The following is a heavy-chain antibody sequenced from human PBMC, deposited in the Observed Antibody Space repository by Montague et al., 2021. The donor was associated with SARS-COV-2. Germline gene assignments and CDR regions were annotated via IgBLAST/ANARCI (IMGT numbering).Heavy chain of an antibody. Sequence: SETLSLTCAVSSGSFRGYYWSWIRQPPGKGLEWIGEINHSGSTTYNPSLESRVSISVDTSNKQFSLKVPSVTAADTAVYYCARLGAITLVRGITKADFSNYGMDVGGQGTTVTVSS. D-gene: IGHD3-10*01. CDR3: ARLGAITLVRGITKADFSNYGMDV. CDR1: SGSFRGYY. CDR2: INHSGST. J-gene: IGHJ6*02. V-gene: IGHV4-34*01.